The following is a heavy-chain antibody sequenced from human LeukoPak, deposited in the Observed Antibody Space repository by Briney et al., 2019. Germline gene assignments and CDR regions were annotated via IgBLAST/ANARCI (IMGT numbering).Heavy chain of an antibody. CDR3: ARGYGGYDFWSGYYSFDY. CDR1: GGSISNYY. Sequence: SETLSLTCTVSGGSISNYYWSWIRQPPGKGLEWIGYIYYSGSTNYNPSLKSRVTISVDTSKNQFSLKLSSVTAADTAVYYCARGYGGYDFWSGYYSFDYWGQGTLVTVSS. V-gene: IGHV4-59*01. D-gene: IGHD3-3*01. J-gene: IGHJ4*02. CDR2: IYYSGST.